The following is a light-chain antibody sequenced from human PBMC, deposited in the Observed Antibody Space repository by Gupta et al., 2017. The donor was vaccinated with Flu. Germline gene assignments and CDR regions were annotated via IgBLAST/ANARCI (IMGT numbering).Light chain of an antibody. J-gene: IGKJ4*01. CDR1: RGINTF. V-gene: IGKV1-39*01. CDR2: DAS. CDR3: QQSYSTPPPT. Sequence: SLSASVGDRVVITCRASRGINTFLNWYLQKPGKPPQVLMSDASRLESGVPSRFIGSGSGTEFTLTISSLQPEDFGTYYCQQSYSTPPPTFGGGTRVEVK.